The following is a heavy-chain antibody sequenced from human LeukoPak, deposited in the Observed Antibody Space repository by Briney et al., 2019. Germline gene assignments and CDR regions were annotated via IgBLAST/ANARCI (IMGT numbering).Heavy chain of an antibody. J-gene: IGHJ4*02. D-gene: IGHD5-18*01. CDR1: GFTFSKNA. V-gene: IGHV3-21*01. CDR2: ITGTIATGDPP. CDR3: ARDFVSYGGWGY. Sequence: GSLRLSCAASGFTFSKNAMSWVRQAPGKGLECVSAITGTIATGDPPYYADSVKGRFTISRDNAKNSLYLQMNSLRAEDTAVYYCARDFVSYGGWGYWGQGTLVTVSS.